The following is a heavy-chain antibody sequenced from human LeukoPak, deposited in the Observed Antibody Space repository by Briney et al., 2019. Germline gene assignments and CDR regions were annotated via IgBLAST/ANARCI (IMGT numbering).Heavy chain of an antibody. CDR2: IYHSGST. D-gene: IGHD3-3*01. J-gene: IGHJ5*02. V-gene: IGHV4-30-2*01. CDR3: ARAIHDFWSGYYKNNWFDP. CDR1: GGSVSSGSYY. Sequence: SETLSLTCTVSGGSVSSGSYYWSWIRQPPGKGLEWIGYIYHSGSTYYNPSLKSRVTISVDRSKNQFSLKLSSVTAADTAVYYCARAIHDFWSGYYKNNWFDPWGQGTLVTVSS.